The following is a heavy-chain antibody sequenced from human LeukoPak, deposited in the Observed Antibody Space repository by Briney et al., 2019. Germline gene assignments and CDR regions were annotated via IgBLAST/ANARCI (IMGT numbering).Heavy chain of an antibody. CDR1: GFSISGYS. D-gene: IGHD6-19*01. CDR2: ISSSSSTM. CDR3: ARRQWLGDSYYYMDV. J-gene: IGHJ6*03. V-gene: IGHV3-48*02. Sequence: GGSLRLSCAATGFSISGYSMNWVRQAPGKGLEWVSYISSSSSTMYYADSVKGRFTISRDNAKNSLYLQMHNVRDEDTAVYYCARRQWLGDSYYYMDVWGKGTTVIVSS.